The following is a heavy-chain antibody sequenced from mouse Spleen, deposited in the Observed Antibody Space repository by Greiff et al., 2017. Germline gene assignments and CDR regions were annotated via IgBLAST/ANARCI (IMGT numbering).Heavy chain of an antibody. V-gene: IGHV1-81*01. D-gene: IGHD2-3*01. Sequence: VQLQESGAELARPGASVKLSCKASGYTFTSYGISWVKQRTGQGLEWIGEIYPRSGNTYYNEKFKGKATLTADKSSSTAYMELRSLTSEDSAVYFCARRESDGYWDAMDYWGQGTSVTVSS. CDR1: GYTFTSYG. CDR3: ARRESDGYWDAMDY. CDR2: IYPRSGNT. J-gene: IGHJ4*01.